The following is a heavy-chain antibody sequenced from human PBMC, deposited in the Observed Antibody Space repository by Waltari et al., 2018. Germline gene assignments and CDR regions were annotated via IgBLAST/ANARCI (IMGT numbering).Heavy chain of an antibody. J-gene: IGHJ4*02. CDR1: GFTFTNFW. CDR3: ARDWGGSYGY. D-gene: IGHD1-26*01. CDR2: IDQDGSEK. V-gene: IGHV3-7*01. Sequence: EVPLLESGGGLVQPGGSLRLSCAASGFTFTNFWMSWVRQAPGRGLEWVANIDQDGSEKYYVDFLKGRFTISRDNARNSLYLHMNSLRADDTAVYYCARDWGGSYGYWGQGTLVTVSS.